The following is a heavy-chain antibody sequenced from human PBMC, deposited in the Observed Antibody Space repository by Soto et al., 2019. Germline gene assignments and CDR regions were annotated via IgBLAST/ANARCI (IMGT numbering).Heavy chain of an antibody. J-gene: IGHJ4*02. CDR1: GYTFTNYG. D-gene: IGHD4-17*01. Sequence: ASVKVSCKSSGYTFTNYGIHWVRQAPGQRLEWMGWISPYNRDTNYAQNLQGRVTITTYTSTIAAYMELRSLRSDDTAVYSCAILATVTTFEYWGQGTLVTVSS. CDR2: ISPYNRDT. V-gene: IGHV1-18*01. CDR3: AILATVTTFEY.